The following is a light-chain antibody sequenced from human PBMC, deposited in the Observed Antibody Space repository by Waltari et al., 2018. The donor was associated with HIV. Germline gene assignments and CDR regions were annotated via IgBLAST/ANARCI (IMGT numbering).Light chain of an antibody. CDR1: SRRNYY. J-gene: IGLJ3*02. Sequence: SELTQDPAVSVALGQTVRITCQGDSRRNYYATWYQQKPGQAPVLVIYGKNNRPPGIPDRFSGSSSGNTASLTITATQADDEADYYCNSWDTNPEGVVFGGGTKLTVL. V-gene: IGLV3-19*01. CDR3: NSWDTNPEGVV. CDR2: GKN.